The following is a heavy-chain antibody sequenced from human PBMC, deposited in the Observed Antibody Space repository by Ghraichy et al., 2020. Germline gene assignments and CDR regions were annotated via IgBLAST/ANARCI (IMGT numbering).Heavy chain of an antibody. CDR2: IYFGGRT. J-gene: IGHJ2*01. V-gene: IGHV4-38-2*01. D-gene: IGHD3-22*01. CDR1: GLSLNRAQY. CDR3: ASEISRYSGWYFDL. Sequence: ESLNISCDVSGLSLNRAQYWGWVRQPPGRGLEWLVSIYFGGRTYYNPSLQSRGTISLDPSNNSFSLKLTSVTAADTAVYFCASEISRYSGWYFDLWGRGTLVSVSS.